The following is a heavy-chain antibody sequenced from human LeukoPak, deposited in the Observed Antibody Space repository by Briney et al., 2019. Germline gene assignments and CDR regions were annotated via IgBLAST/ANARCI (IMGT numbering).Heavy chain of an antibody. CDR2: IIPIFGTA. J-gene: IGHJ4*02. Sequence: SVKVSCKASGGTFSSYAISWVRQAPGQGLEWMGGIIPIFGTADYAQKFQGRVTITTDESTSTAYMELSSLRSEDTAVYYCARGIVGATPLDYWGQGTLVTVSS. CDR1: GGTFSSYA. V-gene: IGHV1-69*05. D-gene: IGHD1-26*01. CDR3: ARGIVGATPLDY.